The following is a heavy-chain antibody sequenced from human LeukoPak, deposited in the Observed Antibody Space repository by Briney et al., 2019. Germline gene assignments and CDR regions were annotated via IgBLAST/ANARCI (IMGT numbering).Heavy chain of an antibody. D-gene: IGHD1-14*01. CDR2: INHSGST. CDR1: GGSFSGYY. V-gene: IGHV4-34*01. J-gene: IGHJ4*02. CDR3: ASGPRSQGSEFDY. Sequence: PSETLSLTCAVYGGSFSGYYWSWIRQPPGKGLEWIGEINHSGSTNYNPSLKSRVTISVDTSKNQFSLELSSVTAADTAVYYCASGPRSQGSEFDYWGQGTLATVSS.